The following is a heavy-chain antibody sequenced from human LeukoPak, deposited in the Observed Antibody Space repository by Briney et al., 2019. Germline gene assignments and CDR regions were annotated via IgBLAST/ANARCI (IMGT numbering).Heavy chain of an antibody. CDR3: ARANEDYYDSSGYSSWFDP. CDR2: LIPIFGTA. Sequence: SVNVTCKASGGTFINYAINWVRQARGQGLEGMGGLIPIFGTANYEQKFQGRVRITTDESTSTAYMELSSLRSEDTAVYYCARANEDYYDSSGYSSWFDPWGQGTLVTVSS. J-gene: IGHJ5*02. D-gene: IGHD3-22*01. CDR1: GGTFINYA. V-gene: IGHV1-69*05.